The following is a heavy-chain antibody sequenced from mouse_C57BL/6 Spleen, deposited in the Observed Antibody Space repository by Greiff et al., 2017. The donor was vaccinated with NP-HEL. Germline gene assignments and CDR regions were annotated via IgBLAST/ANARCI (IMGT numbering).Heavy chain of an antibody. V-gene: IGHV1-55*01. J-gene: IGHJ2*01. CDR2: IYPGSGST. CDR1: GYTFTSYW. D-gene: IGHD1-1*01. CDR3: AREGPTPRDFDY. Sequence: VQLQQPGAELVKPGASVKMSCKASGYTFTSYWITWVKQRPGQGLEWIGDIYPGSGSTNYNEKFKSKATLTVDTSSSTAYMQLSSLTSEDSAVYYCAREGPTPRDFDYWGQGTTLTVSS.